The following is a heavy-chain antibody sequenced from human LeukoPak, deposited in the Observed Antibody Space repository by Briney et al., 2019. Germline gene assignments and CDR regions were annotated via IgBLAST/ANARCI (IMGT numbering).Heavy chain of an antibody. V-gene: IGHV1-69*02. D-gene: IGHD3-22*01. CDR3: ARALYHYDSSGYSEYYFDY. CDR1: GGTFSSYT. CDR2: IIPILDIA. J-gene: IGHJ4*02. Sequence: GASVKVSCKASGGTFSSYTISWVRQAPGQGLEWMGRIIPILDIANYAQKFQGRVTITADKSTSTAYMELSSLRSEDTAVYYCARALYHYDSSGYSEYYFDYWGQGTLVTVSS.